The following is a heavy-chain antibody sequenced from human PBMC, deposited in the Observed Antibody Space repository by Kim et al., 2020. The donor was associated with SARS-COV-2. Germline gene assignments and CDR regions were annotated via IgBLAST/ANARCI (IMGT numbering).Heavy chain of an antibody. Sequence: PSLKSRVTISVDTSKNQFSLKLSSVTAADTAVYYCARVTPYGSGSYFDYWGQGTLVTVSS. CDR3: ARVTPYGSGSYFDY. V-gene: IGHV4-59*01. D-gene: IGHD3-10*01. J-gene: IGHJ4*02.